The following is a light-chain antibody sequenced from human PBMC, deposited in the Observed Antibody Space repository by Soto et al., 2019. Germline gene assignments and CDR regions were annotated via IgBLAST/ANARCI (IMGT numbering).Light chain of an antibody. Sequence: QSVLTQPTSASGTPGQRVTISCSGSSSNIGSNYVYWYRQLPGTAPNVLIYRNDERPSGVPDRFSGSKSGSSASLAISGLRSEDEADYYCSAWDDSLSGPVFGRGTKLTVL. J-gene: IGLJ3*02. CDR2: RND. V-gene: IGLV1-47*01. CDR3: SAWDDSLSGPV. CDR1: SSNIGSNY.